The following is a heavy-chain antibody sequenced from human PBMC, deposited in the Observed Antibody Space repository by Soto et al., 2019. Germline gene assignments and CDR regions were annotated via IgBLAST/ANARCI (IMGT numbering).Heavy chain of an antibody. V-gene: IGHV4-30-4*01. Sequence: QVQLQESGPGLVKPSQTLSLTCTVSGGSISSGDYYWSWIRQPPGKGLEWIGYIYYSGSTYYNPSLKRRVTISVDTSKKQFSLKLSSVTAADTAVYYCARAPSSGWQLLPGVDYWGQGTLVTVSS. CDR2: IYYSGST. D-gene: IGHD6-19*01. J-gene: IGHJ4*02. CDR3: ARAPSSGWQLLPGVDY. CDR1: GGSISSGDYY.